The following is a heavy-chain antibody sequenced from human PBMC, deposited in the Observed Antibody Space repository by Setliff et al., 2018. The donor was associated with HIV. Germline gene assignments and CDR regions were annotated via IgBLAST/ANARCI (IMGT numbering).Heavy chain of an antibody. CDR3: ARQTWEYYDTLTGYYRSPKNFDS. V-gene: IGHV4-34*01. J-gene: IGHJ4*02. D-gene: IGHD3-9*01. CDR1: GTSFSDPY. CDR2: MNQSGST. Sequence: ETLSLTCSVYGTSFSDPYWSWVRQTPGKGLEWIGEMNQSGSTYYDPSLKSRVTISLDTSKNQFFLKLSSVTAPDTAIYYCARQTWEYYDTLTGYYRSPKNFDSWGQGTLVTVSS.